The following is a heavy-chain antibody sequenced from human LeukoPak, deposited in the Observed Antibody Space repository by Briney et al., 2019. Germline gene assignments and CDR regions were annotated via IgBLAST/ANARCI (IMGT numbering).Heavy chain of an antibody. CDR1: GFTFSSYA. J-gene: IGHJ4*02. CDR2: ISGSGGST. Sequence: GGSLRLSCAASGFTFSSYAMSWVRQAPGKGLEWVSAISGSGGSTYYADSVKGRFTISRDNSKNTLYLQMNSLRAEDTAVYYCATQLYGSGTSNFDYWGQGTLVTVSS. V-gene: IGHV3-23*01. CDR3: ATQLYGSGTSNFDY. D-gene: IGHD3-10*01.